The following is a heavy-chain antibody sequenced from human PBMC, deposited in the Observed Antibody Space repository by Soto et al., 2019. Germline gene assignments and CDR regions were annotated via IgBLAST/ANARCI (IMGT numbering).Heavy chain of an antibody. CDR1: GGSISSSSYY. CDR3: ARENGLVHAFDI. V-gene: IGHV4-39*01. CDR2: IYYSGST. J-gene: IGHJ3*02. D-gene: IGHD6-6*01. Sequence: SETLSLTCTVSGGSISSSSYYWGWIRQPPGKGLEWIGSIYYSGSTYYNPSLKSRVTISVDTSKNQFSQKLSSLTAADTAVYYCARENGLVHAFDIWGQGTMVTVSS.